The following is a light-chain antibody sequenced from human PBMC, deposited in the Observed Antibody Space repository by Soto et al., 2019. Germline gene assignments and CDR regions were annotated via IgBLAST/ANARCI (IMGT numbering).Light chain of an antibody. Sequence: QSALTQPPSASGSPGRSVTISCTGTSSDVGGYNYVSWYQHHPGKAPKLMIYEVSKRPSGVPDRFSGSKSGNTASLTVSGLQAEDEAAYSCSSYAGNNNNVLFGGGTQLTVL. CDR3: SSYAGNNNNVL. CDR2: EVS. J-gene: IGLJ2*01. CDR1: SSDVGGYNY. V-gene: IGLV2-8*01.